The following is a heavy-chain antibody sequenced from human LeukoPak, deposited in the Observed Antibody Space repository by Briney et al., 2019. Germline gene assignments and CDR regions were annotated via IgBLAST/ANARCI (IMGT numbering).Heavy chain of an antibody. V-gene: IGHV1-18*01. CDR1: GYTFANFG. D-gene: IGHD2-2*02. J-gene: IGHJ4*02. CDR3: ARTCSSSSCYMVH. Sequence: GASVKVSCTASGYTFANFGITWVRQAPGQGLEWMGWISVYNGNTNYAQNLQGRVTLTTDTSTSTAYMERRSLRSDDTALYYCARTCSSSSCYMVHWGQGTLVTVSS. CDR2: ISVYNGNT.